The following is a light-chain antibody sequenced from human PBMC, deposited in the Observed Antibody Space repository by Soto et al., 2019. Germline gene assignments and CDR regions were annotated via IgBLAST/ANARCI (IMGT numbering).Light chain of an antibody. J-gene: IGLJ1*01. CDR3: QVWDSSSDHPGLYV. Sequence: SYELTQPPSVSVAPGKTARITCGGNNIGSKSVHWYQQKPGQAPVLVIYYDSDRPSGIPERFSGSNSGNTATLTISRVEAGDEADYYCQVWDSSSDHPGLYVFGTGTKLTVL. CDR2: YDS. V-gene: IGLV3-21*04. CDR1: NIGSKS.